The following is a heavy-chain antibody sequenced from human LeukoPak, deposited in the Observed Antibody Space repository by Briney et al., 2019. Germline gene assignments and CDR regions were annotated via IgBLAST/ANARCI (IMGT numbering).Heavy chain of an antibody. Sequence: GGSLRLPCAASGFTFSNYGMHWVRQAPGKGLEWVATITYDGSSEYYADSVKDRFTVSRDNSKNTLYLQMSSLKTEDTAVYYCAKRGDGGHKSLEYWGQGTLVIVSS. CDR2: ITYDGSSE. J-gene: IGHJ4*02. D-gene: IGHD3-16*01. CDR1: GFTFSNYG. CDR3: AKRGDGGHKSLEY. V-gene: IGHV3-30*18.